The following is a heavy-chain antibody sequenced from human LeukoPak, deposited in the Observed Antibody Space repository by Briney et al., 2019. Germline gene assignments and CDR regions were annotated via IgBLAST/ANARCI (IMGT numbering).Heavy chain of an antibody. CDR1: GGSISSYY. CDR2: IYTSGST. J-gene: IGHJ5*02. Sequence: SETLSLTCAVSGGSISSYYWSWIRQPAGKGLEWIGRIYTSGSTNYNPSLKSRVTISVDTSKNQFSLKLSSVTAADTAVYYCARGLIVVVPAAPESNWFDPWGQGTLVTVSS. CDR3: ARGLIVVVPAAPESNWFDP. D-gene: IGHD2-2*01. V-gene: IGHV4-4*07.